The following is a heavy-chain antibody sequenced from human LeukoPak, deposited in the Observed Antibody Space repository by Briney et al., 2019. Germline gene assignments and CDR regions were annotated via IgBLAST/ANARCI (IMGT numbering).Heavy chain of an antibody. CDR3: ARRGPGSGWPIDY. J-gene: IGHJ4*02. V-gene: IGHV3-21*01. CDR2: IASSENQI. CDR1: GFTFSGYS. D-gene: IGHD6-19*01. Sequence: GGSVRLSCAASGFTFSGYSLSWVRQTPGKGLEWVSSIASSENQIYYADSVLGRFTISRDNAKKSVYLQMNSLKAEDTAVYYCARRGPGSGWPIDYWGQGTLVIVSS.